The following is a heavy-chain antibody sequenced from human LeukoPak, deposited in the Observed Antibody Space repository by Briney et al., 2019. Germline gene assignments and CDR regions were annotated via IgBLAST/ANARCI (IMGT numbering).Heavy chain of an antibody. Sequence: SETLSLTCTVSGGSISSSTYYWGWIRQPPGKGLEWIGTIYYRGSTYYNPSLKSRVTISVDTSKNQFSLKLSSVTAADTAVYYCAAGPPTTVTTPEYFDYWGQGTLVTVSS. D-gene: IGHD4-17*01. CDR2: IYYRGST. CDR3: AAGPPTTVTTPEYFDY. CDR1: GGSISSSTYY. J-gene: IGHJ4*02. V-gene: IGHV4-39*01.